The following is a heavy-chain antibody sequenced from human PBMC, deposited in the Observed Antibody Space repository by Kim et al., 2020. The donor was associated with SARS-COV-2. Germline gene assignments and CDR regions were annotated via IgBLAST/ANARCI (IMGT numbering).Heavy chain of an antibody. V-gene: IGHV3-30*04. Sequence: GGSLRLSCAASGFTFSSYAMHWVRQAPGKGLEWVAVISYDGSNKYYADSVKGRFTISRDNSQNTLYLQMNSLRAEDTAVYYCARDRITGTTGWGDWFDPWGQGTLVTVSS. J-gene: IGHJ5*02. CDR2: ISYDGSNK. CDR3: ARDRITGTTGWGDWFDP. CDR1: GFTFSSYA. D-gene: IGHD1-20*01.